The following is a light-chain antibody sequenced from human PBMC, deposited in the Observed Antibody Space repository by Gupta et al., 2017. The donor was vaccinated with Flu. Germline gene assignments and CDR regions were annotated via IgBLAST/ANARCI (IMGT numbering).Light chain of an antibody. CDR2: GAS. V-gene: IGKV3-15*01. CDR3: QKYNNWTKT. J-gene: IGKJ1*01. Sequence: DIVMTQSPATLSVSPGERATLSCRASQSVRSNLAWYQQKPGQAPRLLIYGASTRATGSPARCSGSGSGTEFSPTISSLQSEDFAVDYCQKYNNWTKTFGQGTKVEIK. CDR1: QSVRSN.